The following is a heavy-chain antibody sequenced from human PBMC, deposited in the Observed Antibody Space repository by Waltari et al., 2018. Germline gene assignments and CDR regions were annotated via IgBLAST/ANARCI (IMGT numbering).Heavy chain of an antibody. Sequence: QVQLQESGPGLVKPSETLSLTCTVSGGSISSYYWRWIRQPPGQGLEWIGEINHSGSTNYNPSLKSRVTISVDTSKNQFSLKLSSVTAADTAVYYCARGTSRPREGRRIFGVGADYWGQGTLVTVSS. CDR2: INHSGST. CDR1: GGSISSYY. D-gene: IGHD3-3*01. CDR3: ARGTSRPREGRRIFGVGADY. J-gene: IGHJ4*02. V-gene: IGHV4-59*12.